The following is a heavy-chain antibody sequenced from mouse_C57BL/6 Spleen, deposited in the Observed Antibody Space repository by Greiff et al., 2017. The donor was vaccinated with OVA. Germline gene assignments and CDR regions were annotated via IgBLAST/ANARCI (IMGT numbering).Heavy chain of an antibody. J-gene: IGHJ4*01. CDR3: ARDRGKDAMDY. Sequence: EVKLVESGPGLVKPSQSLSLTCSVTGYSITSGYYWNWIRQFPGNKLEWMGYISYDGSNNYNPSLKNRISITRDTSKNQFFLKLNSVTTEDTATYYCARDRGKDAMDYWGQGTSVTVSS. CDR2: ISYDGSN. V-gene: IGHV3-6*01. D-gene: IGHD3-1*01. CDR1: GYSITSGYY.